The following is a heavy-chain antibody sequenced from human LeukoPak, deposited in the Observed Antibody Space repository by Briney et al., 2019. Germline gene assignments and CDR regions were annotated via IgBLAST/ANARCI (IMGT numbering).Heavy chain of an antibody. CDR2: IYYSGST. CDR1: GGSISSYY. Sequence: SETLSLTCTVSGGSISSYYWSWIRQPPGKGLEWIGYIYYSGSTNYYPSLKSRVTISVDTSKNQFSLKLSSVTAADTAVYYCARHPSSSWYYFDYWGQGTLVTVSS. V-gene: IGHV4-59*08. D-gene: IGHD6-13*01. CDR3: ARHPSSSWYYFDY. J-gene: IGHJ4*02.